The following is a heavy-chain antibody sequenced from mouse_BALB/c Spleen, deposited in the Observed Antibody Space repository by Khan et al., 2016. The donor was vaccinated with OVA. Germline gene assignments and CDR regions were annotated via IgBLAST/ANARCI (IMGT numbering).Heavy chain of an antibody. V-gene: IGHV5-9-3*01. Sequence: EVELVESGGGVVKPGGSLKLSCSASGFTFSSFAMSWVRQTPEKRLEWVATISTGGDYTFYPDSVKGRFTLSRDNARSTTYLQMSSLRSEDTAMYYCARSLVDCYAMDYWGQGTSVTVSS. J-gene: IGHJ4*01. CDR2: ISTGGDYT. CDR1: GFTFSSFA. CDR3: ARSLVDCYAMDY. D-gene: IGHD2-13*01.